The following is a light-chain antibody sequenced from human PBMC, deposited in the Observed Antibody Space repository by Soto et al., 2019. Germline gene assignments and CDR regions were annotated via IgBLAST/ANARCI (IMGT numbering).Light chain of an antibody. CDR2: EVI. Sequence: QSALTQPPSASGSPGQSVTISCTGTSSDVGGYDYVSWYQQHPGKAPKLIIYEVIKRPSGVPDRFSGSKSANTASLTVSGLQAEDEADYYCISYAGNKGVFGGGTKVTVL. V-gene: IGLV2-8*01. J-gene: IGLJ2*01. CDR1: SSDVGGYDY. CDR3: ISYAGNKGV.